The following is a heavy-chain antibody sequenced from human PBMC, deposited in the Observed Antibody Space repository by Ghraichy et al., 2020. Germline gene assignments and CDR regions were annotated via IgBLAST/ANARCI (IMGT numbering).Heavy chain of an antibody. J-gene: IGHJ6*02. CDR3: ARARGEGYYDLWNVYHPYYCAMDV. CDR2: IYTSGST. Sequence: SETLSLTCTVSGGSISSYYWSWIRQPAGKGLEWIGRIYTSGSTNYNPSLKSRVTMSVDTSKNQFSLKLSSVTAADTAVYYCARARGEGYYDLWNVYHPYYCAMDVWGQGTMVTVSS. CDR1: GGSISSYY. D-gene: IGHD3-3*01. V-gene: IGHV4-4*07.